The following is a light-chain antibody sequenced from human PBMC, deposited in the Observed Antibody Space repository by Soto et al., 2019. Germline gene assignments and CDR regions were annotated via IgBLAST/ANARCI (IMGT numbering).Light chain of an antibody. CDR1: QSDLSSFNTKYD. V-gene: IGKV4-1*01. CDR3: QQYHRPLWT. CDR2: WAF. J-gene: IGKJ1*01. Sequence: DIVMTKSPESLAVSLGVWATINCKSSQSDLSSFNTKYDLAWYQQKPGQPPQLLIYWAFTPASVVLVRFSGRESGTDFTLTISSLQAEDVAVYYGQQYHRPLWTFGQGTKV.